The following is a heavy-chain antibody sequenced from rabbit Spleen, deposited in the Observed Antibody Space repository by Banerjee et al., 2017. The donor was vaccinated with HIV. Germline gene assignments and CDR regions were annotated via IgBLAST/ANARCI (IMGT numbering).Heavy chain of an antibody. Sequence: QSLEESGGGLVKPGASLTLTCKASGFSLNSGYDMCWVRQAPGKGLEWIACIDTSDGDTDYANWPKGRFTISKASSTTVTLQMTSLTAADTATYFCARDGAGGSYFALWGPGTLVTVS. CDR1: GFSLNSGYD. V-gene: IGHV1S40*01. D-gene: IGHD8-1*01. CDR3: ARDGAGGSYFAL. CDR2: IDTSDGDT. J-gene: IGHJ6*01.